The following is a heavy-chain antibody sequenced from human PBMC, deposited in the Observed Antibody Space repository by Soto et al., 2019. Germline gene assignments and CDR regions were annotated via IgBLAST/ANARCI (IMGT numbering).Heavy chain of an antibody. CDR3: ARELRRQEGFDP. CDR2: ISRSSTYT. CDR1: GFTFSDYY. D-gene: IGHD4-17*01. V-gene: IGHV3-11*05. Sequence: PGGSLRLSCAASGFTFSDYYMNWIRQAPGKGLEWVSYISRSSTYTNYADSVKGRFTISRDNAKNSLYLQMNSLRAEDTAVYYCARELRRQEGFDPWGQGTLVTVSS. J-gene: IGHJ5*02.